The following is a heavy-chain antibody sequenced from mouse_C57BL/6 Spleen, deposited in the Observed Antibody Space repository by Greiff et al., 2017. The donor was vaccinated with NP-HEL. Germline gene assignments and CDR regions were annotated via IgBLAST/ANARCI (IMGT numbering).Heavy chain of an antibody. V-gene: IGHV1-69*01. CDR1: GYTFTSYW. J-gene: IGHJ3*01. D-gene: IGHD2-4*01. CDR2: IDPSDSYT. CDR3: ARERLRRAWFAY. Sequence: QVQLQQPGAELVMPGASVKLSCKASGYTFTSYWMHWVKQRPGQGLEWIGEIDPSDSYTNYNQKFKGKSTLTVDKSSSTAYMQLSSLTSEDSAVYYCARERLRRAWFAYWGQGTLVTVSA.